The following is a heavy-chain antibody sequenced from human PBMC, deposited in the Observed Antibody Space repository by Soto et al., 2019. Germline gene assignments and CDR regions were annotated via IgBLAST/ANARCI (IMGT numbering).Heavy chain of an antibody. V-gene: IGHV3-21*01. CDR3: ATAPTNFFGSGSHLDY. J-gene: IGHJ4*02. CDR1: GFTFINYS. CDR2: ITSRGTYI. D-gene: IGHD3-10*01. Sequence: GGSLRLSCAASGFTFINYSMNWVRQAPGKGLEWVSSITSRGTYIYYGDSVKGRFTISRDNAKNSLVLQMNSLRAEDTAVYYCATAPTNFFGSGSHLDYWGQGTLVTVSS.